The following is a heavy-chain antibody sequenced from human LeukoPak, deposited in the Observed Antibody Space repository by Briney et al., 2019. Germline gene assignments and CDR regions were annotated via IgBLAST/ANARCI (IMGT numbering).Heavy chain of an antibody. CDR2: INSDGTT. D-gene: IGHD2/OR15-2a*01. CDR3: TRDSTTWARSGY. Sequence: PGRSLTLSCAASGVTVSSSYMGWVRQAPRKGLEWVSVINSDGTTYYADSVKGRFTASRVPSKNTLSLQMSSLRVEDTAVYYCTRDSTTWARSGYWGQGTLVTVSS. J-gene: IGHJ4*02. V-gene: IGHV3-66*01. CDR1: GVTVSSSY.